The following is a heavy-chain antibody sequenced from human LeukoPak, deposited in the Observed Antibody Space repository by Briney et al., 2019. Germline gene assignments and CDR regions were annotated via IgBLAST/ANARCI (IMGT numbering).Heavy chain of an antibody. V-gene: IGHV3-30*04. CDR2: ISYDGSNK. CDR1: GFTFSSYA. Sequence: GGSLRLSCAASGFTFSSYAMHWVRQAPGKGLEWVAVISYDGSNKYYADSVKGRFTISGDNSKNTLYLQMNSLRAEDTAVYYCARDLFPGMDTAMVSMDYWGQGTLVTVSS. CDR3: ARDLFPGMDTAMVSMDY. J-gene: IGHJ4*02. D-gene: IGHD5-18*01.